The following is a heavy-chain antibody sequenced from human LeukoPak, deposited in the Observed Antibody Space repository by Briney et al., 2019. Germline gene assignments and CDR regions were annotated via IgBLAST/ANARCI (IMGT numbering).Heavy chain of an antibody. D-gene: IGHD3-10*01. CDR2: INHSGST. Sequence: SETLSLTCAVYGGSFSGYYWSWIRQPPGKGLEWIGEINHSGSTNYNPSLKSRVTISVDTSKNQFSLKLSSVTAADTAVYYCARRSGSSDYWGQGNLVTVSS. CDR3: ARRSGSSDY. V-gene: IGHV4-34*01. J-gene: IGHJ4*02. CDR1: GGSFSGYY.